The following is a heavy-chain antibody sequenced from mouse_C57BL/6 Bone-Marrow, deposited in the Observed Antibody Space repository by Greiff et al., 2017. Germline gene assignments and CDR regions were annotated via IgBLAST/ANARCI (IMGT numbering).Heavy chain of an antibody. D-gene: IGHD1-1*01. Sequence: EVKLVESGGDLVKPGGSLKLSCAASGFTFSSYGMSWVRQTPDKRLEWVATISTGGSYTYYPDSVKGRFPLSRDNAKNTLYLQMSSLKSEDTAMYYCARITTVVGPMDYWGQGTSVTVSS. V-gene: IGHV5-6*01. J-gene: IGHJ4*01. CDR3: ARITTVVGPMDY. CDR1: GFTFSSYG. CDR2: ISTGGSYT.